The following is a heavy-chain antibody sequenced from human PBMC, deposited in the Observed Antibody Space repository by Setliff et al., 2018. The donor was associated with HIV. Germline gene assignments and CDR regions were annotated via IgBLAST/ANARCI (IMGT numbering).Heavy chain of an antibody. D-gene: IGHD4-4*01. CDR3: ATSLITVPPDAFDI. CDR2: INHSGST. Sequence: SQTLSLTCAVYAGSFSGYYWSWIRQPSGKGLEWIGEINHSGSTNYNPSLKSGFTLSVDTSKNQFSLKLSSVTAADTAVYYCATSLITVPPDAFDIWGQGTMVTVSS. CDR1: AGSFSGYY. V-gene: IGHV4-34*01. J-gene: IGHJ3*02.